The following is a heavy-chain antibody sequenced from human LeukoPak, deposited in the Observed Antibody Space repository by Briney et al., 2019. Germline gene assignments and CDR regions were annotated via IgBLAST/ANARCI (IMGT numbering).Heavy chain of an antibody. Sequence: PGGSLRLSCAASGFTFDDYAMHWVRQAPGKGLEWVSLISGDGGSTYYADSVKGRFTISRDNSKNSLYLQMNSLRTEDTALYYCAKWGFGTKQKYYYYGMDVWGQGTTVTVSS. D-gene: IGHD3-10*01. J-gene: IGHJ6*02. V-gene: IGHV3-43*02. CDR1: GFTFDDYA. CDR2: ISGDGGST. CDR3: AKWGFGTKQKYYYYGMDV.